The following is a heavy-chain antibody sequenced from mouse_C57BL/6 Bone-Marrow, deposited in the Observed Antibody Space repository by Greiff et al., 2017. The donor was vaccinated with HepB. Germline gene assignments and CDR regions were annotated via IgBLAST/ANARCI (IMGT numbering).Heavy chain of an antibody. J-gene: IGHJ2*01. V-gene: IGHV1-26*01. CDR1: GYTFTDYY. CDR3: AKEEDLLPLYFDY. Sequence: VQLQQPGPELVKPGASVKISCKASGYTFTDYYMNWVKQSHGKSLEWIGDINPNNGGTSYNQKFKGKATLTVDKSSSTAYMELRSLTSEDSAVYYCAKEEDLLPLYFDYWGQGTTLTVSS. CDR2: INPNNGGT. D-gene: IGHD2-1*01.